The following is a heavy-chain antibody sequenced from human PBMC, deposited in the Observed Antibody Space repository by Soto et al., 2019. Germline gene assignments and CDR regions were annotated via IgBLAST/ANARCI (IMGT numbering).Heavy chain of an antibody. Sequence: EVQLVESGGGLVQPGGSLRLSCAASGFTFSSYWMSWVRQAPGKGLEWVANIKQDGSEKYYVDSVKGRFTISRDNAKNSLYLQMNSLRAEDTAEYYCARPRDCGGDCDSGLFDSWGQGSLVTVSS. D-gene: IGHD2-21*02. CDR1: GFTFSSYW. CDR3: ARPRDCGGDCDSGLFDS. V-gene: IGHV3-7*01. J-gene: IGHJ5*01. CDR2: IKQDGSEK.